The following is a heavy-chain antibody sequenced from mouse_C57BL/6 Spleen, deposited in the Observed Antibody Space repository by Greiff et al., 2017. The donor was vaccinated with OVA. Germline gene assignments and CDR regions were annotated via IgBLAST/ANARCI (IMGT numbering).Heavy chain of an antibody. J-gene: IGHJ2*01. Sequence: QVQLKQSGAELVRPGSSVKLSCKASGYTFTSYWMHWVKQRPIQGLEWIGNIDPSDSETHYNQKFKDKATLTVDKSSSTAYMQLSSLTSEDSAVYYCARVRDWDFDYWGQGTTLTVSS. V-gene: IGHV1-52*01. D-gene: IGHD4-1*01. CDR2: IDPSDSET. CDR3: ARVRDWDFDY. CDR1: GYTFTSYW.